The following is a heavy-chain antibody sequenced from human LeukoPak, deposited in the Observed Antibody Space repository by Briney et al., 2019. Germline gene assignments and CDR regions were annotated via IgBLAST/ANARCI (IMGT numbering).Heavy chain of an antibody. CDR1: GYSFTSYY. J-gene: IGHJ6*03. V-gene: IGHV1-46*01. Sequence: ASVKVSCKASGYSFTSYYMHWVRQAPGQGLEWMGVINPSGGSASYAQKFQGRVTMTRDMSTSTVYMELSSLRSEDTAVYYCAGLYYYYMDVWGKGTTVTVSS. CDR2: INPSGGSA. CDR3: AGLYYYYMDV.